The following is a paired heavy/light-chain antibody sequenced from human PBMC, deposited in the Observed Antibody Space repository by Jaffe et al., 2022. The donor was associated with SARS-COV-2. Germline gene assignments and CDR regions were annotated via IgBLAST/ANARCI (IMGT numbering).Heavy chain of an antibody. V-gene: IGHV4-34*01. CDR3: ARGNVFFDN. CDR2: INYSGNT. J-gene: IGHJ4*02. CDR1: GGSFSGYY. Sequence: QVQLQQWGAGRLKPSETLSLTCTVFGGSFSGYYWNWIRQPPGKGLEWVGEINYSGNTNYNPSLKSRLSISIDTSKNQFSLTLTSLTAADTAVYYCARGNVFFDNWGQGTPVTVSS.
Light chain of an antibody. CDR3: HQAYSFPRS. CDR2: AAS. Sequence: DIQMTQSPPSVSASVGDRVTITCRASQNINNRLAWYQQQPGKAPKLLIYAASSLQSGVPSRFSGSGSGTDFIFTIYSLQPEDFATYYCHQAYSFPRSFGQGTKVEIK. CDR1: QNINNR. J-gene: IGKJ1*01. V-gene: IGKV1-12*01.